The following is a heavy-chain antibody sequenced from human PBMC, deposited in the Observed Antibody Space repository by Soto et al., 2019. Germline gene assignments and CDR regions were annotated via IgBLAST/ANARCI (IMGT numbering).Heavy chain of an antibody. CDR2: ISGSGGST. CDR1: GFTFSSYA. CDR3: AKALYGDYVFFAGMDV. Sequence: GGSLRLSCAASGFTFSSYAMSWVRQAPGKGLEWVSAISGSGGSTYYADSVKGRFTISRDNSKNTLYLQMNSLRAEDTAVYYCAKALYGDYVFFAGMDVWGQGTTVTVSS. V-gene: IGHV3-23*01. D-gene: IGHD4-17*01. J-gene: IGHJ6*02.